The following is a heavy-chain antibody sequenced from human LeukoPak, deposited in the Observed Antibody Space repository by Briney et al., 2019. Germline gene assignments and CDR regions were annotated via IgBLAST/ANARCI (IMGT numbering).Heavy chain of an antibody. CDR2: ISSSGSTI. CDR1: GFTFSSYE. D-gene: IGHD3-16*02. J-gene: IGHJ4*02. CDR3: AKDGRYDYVWGSYRSHFDY. V-gene: IGHV3-48*03. Sequence: QSGGSLRLSCAASGFTFSSYEMNWVRQAPGKGLEWVSYISSSGSTIYYADSVKGRFTISRDNSKNTLHLQMNSLRAEDTAVYYCAKDGRYDYVWGSYRSHFDYWGQGTLVTVSS.